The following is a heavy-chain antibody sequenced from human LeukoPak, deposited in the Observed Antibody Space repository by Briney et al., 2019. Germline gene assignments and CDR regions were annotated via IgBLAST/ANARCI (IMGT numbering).Heavy chain of an antibody. Sequence: SETLSLTCTVSGGSISSYYWSWIRQPPGKGLEWIGYIYYSGSTNYNPSLKSRVTISVDTPKNQFSLKLSSVTAADTAVYYCASSTVGPDAFDIWGQGTMVTVSS. D-gene: IGHD4-23*01. CDR1: GGSISSYY. CDR3: ASSTVGPDAFDI. CDR2: IYYSGST. V-gene: IGHV4-59*01. J-gene: IGHJ3*02.